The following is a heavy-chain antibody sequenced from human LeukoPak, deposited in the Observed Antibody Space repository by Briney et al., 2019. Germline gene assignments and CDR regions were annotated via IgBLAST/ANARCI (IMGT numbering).Heavy chain of an antibody. D-gene: IGHD1-26*01. CDR1: GFTFSSYG. J-gene: IGHJ3*02. V-gene: IGHV3-33*08. CDR3: ARDQWELYAFDI. Sequence: GGSLRLSCAASGFTFSSYGMHWVRQAPGKGLEWVAVIWYDGSNKYYADSVKGRFTIPRDNSKNTLYLQMNSLRAEDTAVYYCARDQWELYAFDIWGQGTMVTVSS. CDR2: IWYDGSNK.